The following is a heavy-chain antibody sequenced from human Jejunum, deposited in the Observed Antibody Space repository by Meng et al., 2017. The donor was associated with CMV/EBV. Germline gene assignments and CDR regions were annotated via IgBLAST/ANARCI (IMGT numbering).Heavy chain of an antibody. CDR1: DSIGTSGYY. D-gene: IGHD3-9*01. J-gene: IGHJ5*02. V-gene: IGHV4-39*01. CDR3: ARHAYIGWSGPWFDP. CDR2: VYFGAST. Sequence: DSIGTSGYYWVWIRQPPGQGLEWIGSVYFGASTYYNPSLKSRTTISVDTAKNQFSLRLDSVAAADTAVYYCARHAYIGWSGPWFDPWGQGTLVTVSS.